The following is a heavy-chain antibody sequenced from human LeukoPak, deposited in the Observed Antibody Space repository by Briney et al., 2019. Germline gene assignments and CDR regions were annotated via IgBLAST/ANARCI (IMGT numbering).Heavy chain of an antibody. Sequence: PGGSLRLSCAAPGFTFSSHNMNWVRQAPGRGLEWISYITTGSSTIKYADSVKGRFTISRDNTKSSLYLQMNSLRAEDTAVCYCARDRGAVGGLLSYHFYYMDVWGKGTPVTVS. V-gene: IGHV3-48*01. CDR2: ITTGSSTI. J-gene: IGHJ6*03. CDR3: ARDRGAVGGLLSYHFYYMDV. D-gene: IGHD3-16*01. CDR1: GFTFSSHN.